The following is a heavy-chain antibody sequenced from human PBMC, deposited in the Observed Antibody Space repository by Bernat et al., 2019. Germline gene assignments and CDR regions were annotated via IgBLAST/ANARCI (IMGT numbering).Heavy chain of an antibody. V-gene: IGHV3-53*04. D-gene: IGHD3-22*01. CDR1: GFTVSSNY. CDR3: ARGLYGYDSRATSDWYFDL. Sequence: EVQLVESGGGLVQPGGSLRLSCAASGFTVSSNYMSWVRQAPGKGLEWVSVIYSGGITYYADSVKGRFTISRHNSKNTLYLQMNSLRAEDTAVYYCARGLYGYDSRATSDWYFDLWGRGTLVTVSS. J-gene: IGHJ2*01. CDR2: IYSGGIT.